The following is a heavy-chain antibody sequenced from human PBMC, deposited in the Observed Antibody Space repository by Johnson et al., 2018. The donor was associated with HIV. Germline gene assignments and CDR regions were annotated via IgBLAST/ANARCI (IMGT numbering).Heavy chain of an antibody. Sequence: VQLVESGGGLVKPGGSLRLSCAASGFTFDDYGVSWVRQAPGKGLEWVSGINWNGDSTGYADSVKGRFTISRDNAKNSLYLQMNTLRVEDTAVYYCARAVCRGGRCYPHDAFDIWGQGTMVTVSS. CDR1: GFTFDDYG. CDR3: ARAVCRGGRCYPHDAFDI. D-gene: IGHD2-15*01. CDR2: INWNGDST. V-gene: IGHV3-20*04. J-gene: IGHJ3*02.